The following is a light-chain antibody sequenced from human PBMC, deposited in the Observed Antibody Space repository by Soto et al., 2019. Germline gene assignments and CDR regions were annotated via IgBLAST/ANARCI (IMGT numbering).Light chain of an antibody. CDR3: QQCNYCPYT. Sequence: EIVMTQSPATLSVFPGERATLSCRASQSVSSSYLVWYQQKPGQAPRLLIYSTSIRATGVPARFSGSGSGTEFTLPISSLQSEDFAFYYCQQCNYCPYTFGQGPNLEIK. V-gene: IGKV3-15*01. J-gene: IGKJ2*01. CDR1: QSVSSSY. CDR2: STS.